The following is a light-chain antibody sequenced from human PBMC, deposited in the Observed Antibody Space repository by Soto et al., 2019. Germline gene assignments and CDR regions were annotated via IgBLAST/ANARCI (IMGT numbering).Light chain of an antibody. V-gene: IGKV3-15*01. CDR2: GAS. CDR3: QQYRNSPRT. J-gene: IGKJ1*01. Sequence: EMMLTQSPGTLSLSQGDRGTLSCRASQSVGNDLAWYQQKPGQAPRLLIYGASRRATDMPGRFSGRGSGTEFTLTISSLQPEDYAVYYCQQYRNSPRTFGQGTKVDI. CDR1: QSVGND.